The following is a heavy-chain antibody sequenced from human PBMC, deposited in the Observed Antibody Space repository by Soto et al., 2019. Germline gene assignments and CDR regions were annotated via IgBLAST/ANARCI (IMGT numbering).Heavy chain of an antibody. CDR2: FDPEDGET. J-gene: IGHJ6*02. V-gene: IGHV1-24*01. Sequence: ASVKVSCKVSGYTLTELSMHWVRQAPGKGLEWMGGFDPEDGETIYAQKFQGRVTMTEDTSTDTAYMELSSLRSEDTAVYYCATPGWQTSHMDVWGQGTTVTLSS. CDR3: ATPGWQTSHMDV. CDR1: GYTLTELS. D-gene: IGHD2-2*01.